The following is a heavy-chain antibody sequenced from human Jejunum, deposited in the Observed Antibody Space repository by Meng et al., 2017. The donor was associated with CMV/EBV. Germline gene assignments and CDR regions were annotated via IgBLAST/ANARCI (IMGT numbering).Heavy chain of an antibody. V-gene: IGHV4-39*01. CDR1: GDSISSSCRS. J-gene: IGHJ4*02. CDR3: ARPYSDS. Sequence: LCPACSVSGDSISSSCRSWGWVREPPGRGLEWIGSMNFSGRTYIKPSLNTRVAISVDTSKNQFSLKLNSVTAADTAVYYCARPYSDSWGQGTLVTVSS. CDR2: MNFSGRT. D-gene: IGHD2-15*01.